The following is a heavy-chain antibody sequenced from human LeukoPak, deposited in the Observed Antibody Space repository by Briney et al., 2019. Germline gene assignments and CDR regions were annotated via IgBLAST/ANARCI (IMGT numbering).Heavy chain of an antibody. D-gene: IGHD2-15*01. CDR1: GFTFSSYW. V-gene: IGHV3-7*01. CDR3: ARSPRYCSGGTCYSIYFQH. CDR2: IKQDGSEK. Sequence: PGGSLRLSCAASGFTFSSYWMSWVRQAPGKGLEWVANIKQDGSEKYYVDSVKGRFTISRDNAKNSLYLQMNSLRAEDTAVYYCARSPRYCSGGTCYSIYFQHWARAPWSPSPQ. J-gene: IGHJ1*01.